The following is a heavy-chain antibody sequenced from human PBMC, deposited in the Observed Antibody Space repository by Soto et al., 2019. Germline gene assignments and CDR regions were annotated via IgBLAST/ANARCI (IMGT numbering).Heavy chain of an antibody. J-gene: IGHJ4*02. CDR3: VKDRWIDY. Sequence: GGSLRLSCAASGFTFSSYAMHWVRQAPGKGLEWVAVISYDGSNKYYADSVKGRFTISRDNSKNTLYLQMSSLRAEDTAVYYCVKDRWIDYWGQGTLVTVSS. CDR1: GFTFSSYA. CDR2: ISYDGSNK. V-gene: IGHV3-30*14. D-gene: IGHD3-16*02.